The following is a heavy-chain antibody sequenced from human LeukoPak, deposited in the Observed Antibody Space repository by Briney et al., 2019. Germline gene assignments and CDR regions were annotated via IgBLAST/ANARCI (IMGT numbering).Heavy chain of an antibody. CDR1: GYTFTGYY. V-gene: IGHV1-46*01. CDR3: ARQGKLGYFDY. J-gene: IGHJ4*02. Sequence: ASVKVSCKASGYTFTGYYMHWVRQAPGQGLEWMGIINPSGGSTSYAQKFQGRVTMTRDTSTSTVYMELSSLRSEDTAVYYCARQGKLGYFDYWGQGTLVTVSS. D-gene: IGHD7-27*01. CDR2: INPSGGST.